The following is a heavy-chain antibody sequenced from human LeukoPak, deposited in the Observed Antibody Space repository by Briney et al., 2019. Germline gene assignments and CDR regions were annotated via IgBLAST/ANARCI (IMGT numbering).Heavy chain of an antibody. J-gene: IGHJ6*02. CDR1: GYTFTSYG. V-gene: IGHV1-18*01. CDR3: ARGYCSSTSCPSYYYYGMDV. CDR2: ISAYNGNT. Sequence: GASVKVSCKASGYTFTSYGISWVRQAPGQGLEWMGWISAYNGNTNYAQKLQGRVTMTTDTSTSTAYMEPRSLRSDDTAVYYCARGYCSSTSCPSYYYYGMDVWGQGTTVTVSS. D-gene: IGHD2-2*01.